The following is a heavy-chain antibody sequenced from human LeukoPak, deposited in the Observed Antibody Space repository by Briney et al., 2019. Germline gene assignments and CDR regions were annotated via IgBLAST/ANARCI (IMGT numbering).Heavy chain of an antibody. CDR2: IYSGGST. J-gene: IGHJ5*02. V-gene: IGHV3-66*01. D-gene: IGHD5-18*01. CDR1: EFSVGSNY. CDR3: ARDLGYSYGDNWFDP. Sequence: GGSLRLSCAASEFSVGSNYMTWVRQAPGKGLEWVSLIYSGGSTYYADSVKGRFTISRDNAKNSLYLQMNSLRAEDTAVYYCARDLGYSYGDNWFDPWGQGTLVTVSS.